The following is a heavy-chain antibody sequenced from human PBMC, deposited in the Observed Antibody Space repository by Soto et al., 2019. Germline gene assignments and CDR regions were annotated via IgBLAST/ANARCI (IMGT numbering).Heavy chain of an antibody. Sequence: ASVKVSCKTSGYTFTSYGISWVRQNNGQGLEWMGWISAYNGNTNYAQKLQGRVTMTTDTSTSTAYMELRSLRSDDTAVYYCARSPSYSSSWYFDYWGQGTLVTVSS. J-gene: IGHJ4*02. D-gene: IGHD6-13*01. V-gene: IGHV1-18*01. CDR3: ARSPSYSSSWYFDY. CDR1: GYTFTSYG. CDR2: ISAYNGNT.